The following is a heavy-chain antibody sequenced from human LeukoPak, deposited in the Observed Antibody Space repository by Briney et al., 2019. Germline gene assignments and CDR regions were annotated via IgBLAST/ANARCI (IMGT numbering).Heavy chain of an antibody. CDR1: GFTFGSYG. J-gene: IGHJ4*02. Sequence: GRSLRLSCAASGFTFGSYGMHWVRQAPGRGLEWVAVIWFDESNKYYADSVKGRFTISRDNSKNTLYLQMNSLRAEDTAVYYCARTIMIRGGNDYWGQGTLVTVSS. CDR2: IWFDESNK. CDR3: ARTIMIRGGNDY. V-gene: IGHV3-33*01. D-gene: IGHD3-10*01.